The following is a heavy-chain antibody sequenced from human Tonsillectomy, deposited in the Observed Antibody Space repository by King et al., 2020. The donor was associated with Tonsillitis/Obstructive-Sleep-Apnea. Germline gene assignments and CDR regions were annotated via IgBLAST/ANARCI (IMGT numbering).Heavy chain of an antibody. CDR1: GFTFSRYS. V-gene: IGHV3-48*02. D-gene: IGHD2-2*01. CDR2: ISSSSSTI. Sequence: VQLVESGGGLVQPGGSLRLSCAASGFTFSRYSMNWVRQAPGKGLEWLSYISSSSSTIYYAASVKGRFTISRDNAKNSLYLQMNSLRDEDTAVYYCARPSRPDIVAVFDFDCWGQGTLVTVSS. CDR3: ARPSRPDIVAVFDFDC. J-gene: IGHJ4*02.